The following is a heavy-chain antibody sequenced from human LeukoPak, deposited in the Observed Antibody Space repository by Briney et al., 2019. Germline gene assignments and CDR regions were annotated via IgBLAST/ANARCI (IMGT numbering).Heavy chain of an antibody. D-gene: IGHD2-15*01. CDR1: GYTFTSYY. J-gene: IGHJ4*02. Sequence: SVKVSCKASGYTFTSYYMHWVRQAPGQGLEWMGGIIPIFGTANYAQKFQGRVTITADESTSTAYMELSSLRSEDTAVYYCARDLEYCSGGSCYRYFDYWGQGTLVTVSS. CDR2: IIPIFGTA. V-gene: IGHV1-69*13. CDR3: ARDLEYCSGGSCYRYFDY.